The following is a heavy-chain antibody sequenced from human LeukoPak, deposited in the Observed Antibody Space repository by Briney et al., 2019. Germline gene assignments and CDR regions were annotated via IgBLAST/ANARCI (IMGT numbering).Heavy chain of an antibody. V-gene: IGHV3-64*01. CDR2: ISSNGGST. J-gene: IGHJ4*02. CDR1: GFTFSSYA. CDR3: ARGRSYFDY. Sequence: PGGSLRLSCAASGFTFSSYAMHWVRQAPGKGLEYVSAISSNGGSTYYANSVKGRFTISRDNSKNTLYLQMGSLRAEDMAVYYCARGRSYFDYWGQGTLVTVSS.